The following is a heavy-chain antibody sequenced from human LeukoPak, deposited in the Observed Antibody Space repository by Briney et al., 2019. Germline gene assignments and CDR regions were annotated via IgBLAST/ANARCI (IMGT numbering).Heavy chain of an antibody. V-gene: IGHV3-23*01. Sequence: PGGSLRLSCAASGFTFSSYSMSWVHQAPGKGLEWVSPIKSSGGSTYYADSVKGRFTISRDNSKNTLYLQMNSLRAEDTAVYYCAKDPLYSSSWYAYKWFDPWGQGTLVTVSS. CDR1: GFTFSSYS. D-gene: IGHD6-13*01. J-gene: IGHJ5*02. CDR3: AKDPLYSSSWYAYKWFDP. CDR2: IKSSGGST.